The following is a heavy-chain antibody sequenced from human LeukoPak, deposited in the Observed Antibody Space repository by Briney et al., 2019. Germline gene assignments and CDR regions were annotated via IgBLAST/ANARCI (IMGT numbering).Heavy chain of an antibody. J-gene: IGHJ6*04. CDR1: GFTFSSYS. V-gene: IGHV3-21*01. CDR2: ISSSSSYI. CDR3: ARVVGVEKVPWEPWWV. Sequence: GGSLRLSCAASGFTFSSYSMNWVRQAPGKGLEWVSSISSSSSYIYYADSVKGRFTISRDNAKNSLYLQMNSLRAEDTAAYYCARVVGVEKVPWEPWWVWGKGTTVTVSS. D-gene: IGHD1-26*01.